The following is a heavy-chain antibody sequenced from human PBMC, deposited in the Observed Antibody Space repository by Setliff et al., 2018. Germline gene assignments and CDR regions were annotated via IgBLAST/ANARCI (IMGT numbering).Heavy chain of an antibody. Sequence: ASVKVSCKASGYTFTGYYIHWVRQAPGEGLEWMGCINVNSGDTSYAQKFQGRVIVTRDTSSSTAYMELRSLRPDDTAVYFCARGRIHDSSDYIGNWFDPWGQGTLVTVSS. CDR2: INVNSGDT. V-gene: IGHV1-2*02. D-gene: IGHD3-22*01. CDR3: ARGRIHDSSDYIGNWFDP. CDR1: GYTFTGYY. J-gene: IGHJ5*02.